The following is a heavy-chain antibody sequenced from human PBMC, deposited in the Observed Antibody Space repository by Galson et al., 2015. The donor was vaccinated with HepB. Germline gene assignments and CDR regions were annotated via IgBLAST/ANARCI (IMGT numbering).Heavy chain of an antibody. V-gene: IGHV5-51*01. CDR1: GSSFTRYW. J-gene: IGHJ4*02. CDR3: ATSGWSPSYFFDY. CDR2: IYPGDSDT. Sequence: QSGAEVKKPGESLKISCKASGSSFTRYWIGWVRQMPGKGLEWMAIIYPGDSDTRYSPSFQGQVTISADKSISTAYLQWSSLKASGTAMYYCATSGWSPSYFFDYWGQGTLVTVSS. D-gene: IGHD6-25*01.